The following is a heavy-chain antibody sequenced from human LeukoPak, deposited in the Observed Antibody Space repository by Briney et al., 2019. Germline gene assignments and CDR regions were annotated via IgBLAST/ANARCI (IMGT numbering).Heavy chain of an antibody. CDR1: GGSISSTSYY. D-gene: IGHD3-3*01. CDR3: ARLVLRFLGFDY. CDR2: IYYSGNT. Sequence: ASETLSLTCSVSGGSISSTSYYWGWIRQPPGRGLEWIGSIYYSGNTYYNPSLQSRVTISIDTSKNHFSLKLSSVTAADTAVYYCARLVLRFLGFDYWGQGTLVTVSS. J-gene: IGHJ4*01. V-gene: IGHV4-39*02.